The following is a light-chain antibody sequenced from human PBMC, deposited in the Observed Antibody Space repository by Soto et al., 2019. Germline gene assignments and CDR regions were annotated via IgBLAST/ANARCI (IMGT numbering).Light chain of an antibody. V-gene: IGLV2-14*01. CDR3: SSYTTYITLYV. CDR2: EVS. Sequence: QSVLTQPASVSGSPGQSITISCTGTSSDVGGYDYVSWYQQHPGKAPKLIIYEVSNRPSGVSNRFSGSKSGNTASLTISGLQAEDEADYYCSSYTTYITLYVFGTGTKLTVL. J-gene: IGLJ1*01. CDR1: SSDVGGYDY.